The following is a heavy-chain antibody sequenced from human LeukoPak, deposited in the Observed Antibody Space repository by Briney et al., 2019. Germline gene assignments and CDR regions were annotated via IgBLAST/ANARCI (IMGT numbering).Heavy chain of an antibody. CDR3: AKDSGKSAAIAVSRAPQDY. Sequence: GRSLRLSCAASGFTFSSYGLHWVRQAPGKGLEWVALISSDGSHKYFADSVKGRFTISRDNSKNTLSLQMNSLRTEDTAVYYCAKDSGKSAAIAVSRAPQDYWGQGTLVTVSS. D-gene: IGHD6-19*01. V-gene: IGHV3-30*18. CDR2: ISSDGSHK. CDR1: GFTFSSYG. J-gene: IGHJ4*02.